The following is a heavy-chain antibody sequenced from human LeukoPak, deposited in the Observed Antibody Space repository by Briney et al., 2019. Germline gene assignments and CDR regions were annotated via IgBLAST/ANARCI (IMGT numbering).Heavy chain of an antibody. D-gene: IGHD3-10*01. V-gene: IGHV1-18*01. Sequence: ASVKVSCKASGYTFSNSGISWVRQAPGQGLEWMGWITPYSVSTIHAPKFQGRFTMTLDKSTNTAYMELRSLRSDDTAIYYCARDMTPHSGFDYWGQGTLVTVSS. CDR3: ARDMTPHSGFDY. CDR1: GYTFSNSG. CDR2: ITPYSVST. J-gene: IGHJ4*02.